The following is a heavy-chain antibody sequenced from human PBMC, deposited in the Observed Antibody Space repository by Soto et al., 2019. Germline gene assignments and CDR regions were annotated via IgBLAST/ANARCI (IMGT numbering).Heavy chain of an antibody. CDR2: ISGSGGST. V-gene: IGHV3-23*01. Sequence: GGSLRLSCAASGFTFSSYAMSWVRQAPGKRLEWVSAISGSGGSTYYADSVKGRFTISRDNSKNTLYLQMNSLRAEDTAVYYCAKIPTTHIVVVVAATRPRPWFDPWGQGTLVTVSS. D-gene: IGHD2-15*01. CDR3: AKIPTTHIVVVVAATRPRPWFDP. J-gene: IGHJ5*02. CDR1: GFTFSSYA.